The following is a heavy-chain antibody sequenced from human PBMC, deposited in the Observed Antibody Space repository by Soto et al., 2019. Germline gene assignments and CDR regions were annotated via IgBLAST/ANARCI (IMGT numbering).Heavy chain of an antibody. J-gene: IGHJ2*01. CDR1: GFTLGGIW. CDR3: AGEYGGYRNWYFDL. V-gene: IGHV3-7*03. CDR2: IKQVGGEK. Sequence: EVQLVASGGGLVQPGGSLRPPCEAPGFTLGGIWRNWVRQAPGRGREWVANIKQVGGEKYYVDSVKGRFTISRDNAKRSLYLQMNILTAEDTAVYYCAGEYGGYRNWYFDLWGRGTPVTVS. D-gene: IGHD2-2*03.